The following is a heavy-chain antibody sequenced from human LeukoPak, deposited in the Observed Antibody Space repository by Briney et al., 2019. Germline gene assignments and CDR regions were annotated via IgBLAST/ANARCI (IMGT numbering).Heavy chain of an antibody. V-gene: IGHV4-38-2*02. CDR1: GYSISSGYY. J-gene: IGHJ6*03. CDR3: ARSTPSRWSRYYYYYYMDV. CDR2: IYHSGST. D-gene: IGHD2-2*01. Sequence: SETLSLTCTVSGYSISSGYYWAWIRQPPGKGLEWIGSIYHSGSTYYNPSLKSRVTISVDTSKNQFSLNLSSVTAADTAVYYCARSTPSRWSRYYYYYYMDVWGKGTTVTVSS.